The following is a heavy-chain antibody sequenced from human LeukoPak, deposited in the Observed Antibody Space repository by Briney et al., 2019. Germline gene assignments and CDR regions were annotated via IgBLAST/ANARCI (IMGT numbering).Heavy chain of an antibody. CDR1: GFTFSSYA. J-gene: IGHJ4*02. Sequence: PGGSLRLSCAASGFTFSSYAMSWVRQAPGKGLEWVSAISGSGGSTYYADSVKGRFTISRDNSKNTLYLQMNSLRAEDTAVYYCAKDSGSYCQSYLGYFDYWGQGTLVTVSS. V-gene: IGHV3-23*01. CDR2: ISGSGGST. CDR3: AKDSGSYCQSYLGYFDY. D-gene: IGHD1-26*01.